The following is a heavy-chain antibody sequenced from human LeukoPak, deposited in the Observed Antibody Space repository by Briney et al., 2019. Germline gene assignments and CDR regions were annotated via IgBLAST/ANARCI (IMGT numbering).Heavy chain of an antibody. CDR1: GYTFTSYG. V-gene: IGHV1-18*01. D-gene: IGHD3-10*01. CDR3: ARGLIETQGLVIKSVLLWFGELSP. Sequence: ASVKVSCKASGYTFTSYGISWVRQAPGQGLEWMGWISAYNGNTNYAQKLQGRVTMTRNTSISTAYMELSSLRSEDTAVYYCARGLIETQGLVIKSVLLWFGELSPWGQGTLVTVSS. J-gene: IGHJ5*02. CDR2: ISAYNGNT.